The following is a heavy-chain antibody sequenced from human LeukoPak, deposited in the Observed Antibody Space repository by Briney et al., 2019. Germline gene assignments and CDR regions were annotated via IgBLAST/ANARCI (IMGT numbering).Heavy chain of an antibody. V-gene: IGHV3-30*18. Sequence: QTGGSLRLSCAASGFTFSSYGMHWVRQAPGKGLKWVAVISYDGSNKYYADSVKGRFTVSRDNSKNTLYLQMSSLRAEDTAVYYCAKDGRQWLVPDYWGQGTLVTVSS. CDR3: AKDGRQWLVPDY. D-gene: IGHD6-19*01. J-gene: IGHJ4*02. CDR2: ISYDGSNK. CDR1: GFTFSSYG.